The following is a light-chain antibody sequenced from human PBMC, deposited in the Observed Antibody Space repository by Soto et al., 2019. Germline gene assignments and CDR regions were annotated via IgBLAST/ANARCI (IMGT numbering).Light chain of an antibody. Sequence: EIVLTQSPGTLSLSPGERVTLSCRASQSVSSSYLAWYQQKPGQAPRLLIYGASSRATSIPDRFSGSGSGTAFTLTISRLEPEDVAVYYCQQYGSSPPQTFGQGTKVEIK. CDR2: GAS. CDR3: QQYGSSPPQT. CDR1: QSVSSSY. J-gene: IGKJ1*01. V-gene: IGKV3-20*01.